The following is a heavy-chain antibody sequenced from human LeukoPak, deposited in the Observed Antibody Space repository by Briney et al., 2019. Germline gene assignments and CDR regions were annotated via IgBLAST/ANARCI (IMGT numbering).Heavy chain of an antibody. D-gene: IGHD5-12*01. Sequence: ASVKVSCKASGYTFTSYHMHWVRQAPGQGLEWMGWISAYNGNTNYAQKLQGRVTMTTDTSTSTAYMELRSLRSDDTAVYYCARDDAAGVATIPFDYWGQGTLVTVSS. CDR3: ARDDAAGVATIPFDY. CDR2: ISAYNGNT. V-gene: IGHV1-18*01. CDR1: GYTFTSYH. J-gene: IGHJ4*02.